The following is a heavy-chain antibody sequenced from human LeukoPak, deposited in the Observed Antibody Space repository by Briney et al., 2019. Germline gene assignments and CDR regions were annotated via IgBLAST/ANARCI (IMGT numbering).Heavy chain of an antibody. CDR3: AKGSSPFDY. J-gene: IGHJ4*02. Sequence: PGGSLRLSCAASGFTSSNYAMSWVRQAPGKGLEWVSAISANGGGTYYADSVKGRFTISRDNSKNTLYLQMNSLRAEDTAVYYCAKGSSPFDYWGQGTLVTVSS. V-gene: IGHV3-23*01. CDR2: ISANGGGT. D-gene: IGHD6-13*01. CDR1: GFTSSNYA.